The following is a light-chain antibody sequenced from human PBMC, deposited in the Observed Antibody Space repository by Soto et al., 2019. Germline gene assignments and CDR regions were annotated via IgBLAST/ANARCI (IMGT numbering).Light chain of an antibody. Sequence: DIQMTQSPSSLSASVGDRVTVTCRESQTITIYLNWYQQKPGKAPKLLIYAASTLQSGVPSRFSGSGSGTDFTLTISCLQSEDFATYYCQQYYSYPRTFGQGTKVDIK. CDR1: QTITIY. CDR2: AAS. CDR3: QQYYSYPRT. V-gene: IGKV1-39*01. J-gene: IGKJ1*01.